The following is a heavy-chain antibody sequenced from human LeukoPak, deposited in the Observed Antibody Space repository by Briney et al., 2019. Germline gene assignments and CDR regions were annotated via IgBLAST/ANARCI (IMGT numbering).Heavy chain of an antibody. CDR2: INPNSGT. CDR1: GYTFTGYY. D-gene: IGHD3-16*01. J-gene: IGHJ3*02. CDR3: ASVIMITFGGVSDDAFDI. V-gene: IGHV1-2*02. Sequence: ASVKVSCKASGYTFTGYYMHWVRQAPGQGLEWMGWINPNSGTNYAQKFQGRVTMTRDTSITTAYMELSSLRYEDTAVYYCASVIMITFGGVSDDAFDIWGQGTKVTVSS.